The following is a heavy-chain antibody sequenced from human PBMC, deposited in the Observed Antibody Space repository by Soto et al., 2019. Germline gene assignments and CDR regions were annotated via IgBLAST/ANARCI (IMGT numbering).Heavy chain of an antibody. CDR3: AGDPREYYCDY. Sequence: QVQLVESGGGLVKPGGSLRLSCAASGFTFSDYCMGWIRQAPGKGLEWVSYISSSGSTIYYADSVKGRFTISRDNAKNTLLRQMNSRRAEDTAVDSCAGDPREYYCDYWGQGTLVTVSS. V-gene: IGHV3-11*01. J-gene: IGHJ4*02. CDR1: GFTFSDYC. CDR2: ISSSGSTI.